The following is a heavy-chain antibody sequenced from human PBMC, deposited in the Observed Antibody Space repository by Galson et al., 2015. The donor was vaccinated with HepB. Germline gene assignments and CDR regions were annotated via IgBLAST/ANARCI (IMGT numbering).Heavy chain of an antibody. CDR1: GFTFTSSA. CDR3: AADPRVGATPPYYMDV. J-gene: IGHJ6*03. Sequence: SVKVSCKASGFTFTSSAVQWVRQARGQRLEWIGWIVVGSGNTNYAQKFQERVTITRDMSTSTAYMELSSLRSEDTAVYYCAADPRVGATPPYYMDVWGKGTTVTVSS. D-gene: IGHD1-26*01. V-gene: IGHV1-58*01. CDR2: IVVGSGNT.